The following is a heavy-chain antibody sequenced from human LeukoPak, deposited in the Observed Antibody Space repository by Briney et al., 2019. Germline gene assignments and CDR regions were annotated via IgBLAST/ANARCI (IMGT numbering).Heavy chain of an antibody. Sequence: GGSLRLSCAASGFTVSSNYMSWVRQAPGKGLEWVSVIYSGGSTYYADSVKGRFTTSRDNSKNTLYLQMNSLRAEDTAVYYCARDFDYGDYGAFDIWGQGTMVTVSS. V-gene: IGHV3-53*01. CDR3: ARDFDYGDYGAFDI. D-gene: IGHD4-17*01. CDR1: GFTVSSNY. J-gene: IGHJ3*02. CDR2: IYSGGST.